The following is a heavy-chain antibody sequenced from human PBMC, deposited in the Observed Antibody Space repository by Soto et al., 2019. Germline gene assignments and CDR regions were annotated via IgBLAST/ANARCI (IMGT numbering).Heavy chain of an antibody. CDR3: ARALSFGSGTFDY. Sequence: QVPLVQSGAEVKKPGASVKVSCKASGYTFTAYYMHWVRQAPGQGLEWMGCINPDSGGTKYAQKFQGRVTMTRDTSITTAYLDLNSLRSDDTAVYYCARALSFGSGTFDYWGQGTLVTVSS. D-gene: IGHD1-26*01. V-gene: IGHV1-2*02. CDR2: INPDSGGT. J-gene: IGHJ4*02. CDR1: GYTFTAYY.